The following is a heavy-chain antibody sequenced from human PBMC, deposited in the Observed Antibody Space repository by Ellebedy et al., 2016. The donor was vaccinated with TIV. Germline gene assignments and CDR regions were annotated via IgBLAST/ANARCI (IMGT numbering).Heavy chain of an antibody. CDR1: GGTFSSYA. J-gene: IGHJ4*02. CDR3: ARRMDEEAMPAFDY. V-gene: IGHV1-69*04. Sequence: AASVKVSCKASGGTFSSYAISWVRQAPGQGLEWMGRIMPILDIANYPQKFQGRVTMTRNTSISTAYMELSSLRSEDTAVYYCARRMDEEAMPAFDYWGQGTLVTVSS. D-gene: IGHD2-2*01. CDR2: IMPILDIA.